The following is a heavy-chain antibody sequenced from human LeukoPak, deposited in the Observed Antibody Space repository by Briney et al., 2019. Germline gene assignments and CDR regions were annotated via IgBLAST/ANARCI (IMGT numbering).Heavy chain of an antibody. J-gene: IGHJ6*02. CDR2: IWYDGRNK. D-gene: IGHD6-19*01. CDR3: ARDQGTAVAGTFDYYYYGMDV. Sequence: GGSLRLSCAASGFTFSSYGMPWVRQAPGKGLEWVAVIWYDGRNKYYADSVKGRFTISRDNSKNTLYLQMNSLKAEDTAVYYCARDQGTAVAGTFDYYYYGMDVWGQGTTVTVSS. V-gene: IGHV3-33*01. CDR1: GFTFSSYG.